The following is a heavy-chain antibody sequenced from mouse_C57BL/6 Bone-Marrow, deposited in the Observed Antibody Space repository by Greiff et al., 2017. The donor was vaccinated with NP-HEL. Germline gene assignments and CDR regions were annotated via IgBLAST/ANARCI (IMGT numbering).Heavy chain of an antibody. CDR1: GFSFNTYA. V-gene: IGHV10-1*01. CDR2: IRSKSNNYAT. CDR3: VRQGDGYYAWFAY. D-gene: IGHD2-3*01. Sequence: DVKLVESGGGLVQPKGSLKLSCAASGFSFNTYAMNWVRQAPGKGLEWVARIRSKSNNYATYYADSVKDRFTISRDDSESMLYLQMNNLKTEDTAMYYCVRQGDGYYAWFAYWGQGTLVTVSA. J-gene: IGHJ3*01.